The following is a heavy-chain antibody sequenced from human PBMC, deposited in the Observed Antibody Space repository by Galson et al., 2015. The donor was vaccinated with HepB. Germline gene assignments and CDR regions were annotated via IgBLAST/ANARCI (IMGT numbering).Heavy chain of an antibody. CDR1: GGTFSSYT. V-gene: IGHV1-69*13. CDR2: IIPIFGTA. J-gene: IGHJ4*02. D-gene: IGHD6-6*01. Sequence: SVKVSCKASGGTFSSYTISWVRKAPGQGLEWMGGIIPIFGTANYAQKFQGRVTITADESTSTAYMELSSLRSEDTAVYYCARVAGGIAARPDYFDYWGQGTLVTVST. CDR3: ARVAGGIAARPDYFDY.